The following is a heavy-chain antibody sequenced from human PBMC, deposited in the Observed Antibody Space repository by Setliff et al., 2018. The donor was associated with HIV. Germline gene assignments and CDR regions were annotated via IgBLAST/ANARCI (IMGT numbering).Heavy chain of an antibody. CDR3: VGGLRSRSQGHFDY. CDR1: GGSNSGDY. D-gene: IGHD5-12*01. V-gene: IGHV4-4*07. J-gene: IGHJ4*02. CDR2: IFASGST. Sequence: SETLSLTCTVSGGSNSGDYWSWIRQPPGKGLEWIGRIFASGSTNYNPSLKRRVTMSVDTSKNQFSLRLSSVTAADTAVYYCVGGLRSRSQGHFDYWGQGTLVTVSS.